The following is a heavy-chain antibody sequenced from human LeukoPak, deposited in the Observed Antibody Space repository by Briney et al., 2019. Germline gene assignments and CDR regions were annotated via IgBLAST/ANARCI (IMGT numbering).Heavy chain of an antibody. D-gene: IGHD3-3*01. Sequence: PGGSLRLSCAASGFTFSSYWMHWVRQAPGKGLVWVSRINSDGSSTSYADSVKGRFTISRDNAKNTLYLQMNSLRAEDTAVYYCARELDGFWSGYYTSYYYYAMDVWGQGTTVTVSS. CDR1: GFTFSSYW. V-gene: IGHV3-74*01. CDR2: INSDGSST. J-gene: IGHJ6*02. CDR3: ARELDGFWSGYYTSYYYYAMDV.